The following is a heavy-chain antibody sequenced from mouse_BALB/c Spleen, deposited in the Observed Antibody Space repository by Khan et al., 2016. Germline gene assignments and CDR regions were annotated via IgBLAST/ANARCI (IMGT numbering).Heavy chain of an antibody. CDR1: GFDFSRFW. J-gene: IGHJ4*01. Sequence: EVKLLESGGGLVQPGGSLRLSCAASGFDFSRFWMNWVRQAPGKGLEWIGEINPESSSINYTPSLKDKFIISRDNAKNMLLLQMSNVRYEDTALYYCACGNYYSMDYWGQVTSVTVSS. D-gene: IGHD2-1*01. CDR2: INPESSSI. V-gene: IGHV4-1*02. CDR3: ACGNYYSMDY.